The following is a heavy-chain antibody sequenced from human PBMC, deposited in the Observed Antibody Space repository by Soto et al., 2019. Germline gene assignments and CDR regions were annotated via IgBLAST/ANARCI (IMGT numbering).Heavy chain of an antibody. CDR1: GGTFRSYT. Sequence: SVKVSCKASGGTFRSYTISWVRQAPGQGLEWMGRIIPILGIANYAQKFQGRVTITADKSTSTAYMELSSLRSEDTAVYYCARAATVNRTIDYWGQGTLVTVSS. J-gene: IGHJ4*02. D-gene: IGHD4-17*01. CDR2: IIPILGIA. CDR3: ARAATVNRTIDY. V-gene: IGHV1-69*02.